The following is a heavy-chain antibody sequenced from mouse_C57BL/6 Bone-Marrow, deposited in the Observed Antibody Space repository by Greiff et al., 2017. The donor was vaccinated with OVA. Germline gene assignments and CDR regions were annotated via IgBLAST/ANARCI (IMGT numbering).Heavy chain of an antibody. CDR1: GYSFTGYY. V-gene: IGHV1-31*01. CDR3: ARGTGFDY. CDR2: IYPYNGVS. J-gene: IGHJ2*01. D-gene: IGHD3-3*01. Sequence: VQLQQFGPEPVKPGASVMISCKASGYSFTGYYMPWVKPSHGNILDWIGYIYPYNGVSSYNQKFKGKATLTVDKSSSTSYMELRGLTSEDSAVYYCARGTGFDYWGQGTTLTVSS.